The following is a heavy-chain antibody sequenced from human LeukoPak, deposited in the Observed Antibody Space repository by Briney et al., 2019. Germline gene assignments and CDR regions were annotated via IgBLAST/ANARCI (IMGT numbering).Heavy chain of an antibody. CDR3: AREMGAPYYYGSGSYSAMGSYGMDV. J-gene: IGHJ6*02. CDR1: GYTFINYG. V-gene: IGHV1-2*04. D-gene: IGHD3-10*01. Sequence: ASVKVSCKASGYTFINYGISWVRQAPGQGLEWMGWINPNSGGTNYAQKFQGWVTMTRDTSISTAYMELSRLRSDDTAVYYCAREMGAPYYYGSGSYSAMGSYGMDVWGQGTTVTVPS. CDR2: INPNSGGT.